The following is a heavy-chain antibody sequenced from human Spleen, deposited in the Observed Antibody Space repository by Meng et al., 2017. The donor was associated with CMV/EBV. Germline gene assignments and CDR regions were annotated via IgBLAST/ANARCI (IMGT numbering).Heavy chain of an antibody. D-gene: IGHD3-3*01. CDR2: ISYDGDNK. V-gene: IGHV3-30-3*01. CDR3: ASVVFWSGYSGGDY. CDR1: GFTFSRYA. J-gene: IGHJ4*02. Sequence: GESLKISCAASGFTFSRYAIHWVRQAPGKGLEWVAVISYDGDNKNYADSVKGRFTISRDNSKNTLYLQMNSLRTEDTSVYYCASVVFWSGYSGGDYWGQGTLVTVSS.